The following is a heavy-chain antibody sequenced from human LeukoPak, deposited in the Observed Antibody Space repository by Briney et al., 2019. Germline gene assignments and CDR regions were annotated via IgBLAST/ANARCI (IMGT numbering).Heavy chain of an antibody. CDR2: IYYSGST. CDR1: GGSISSYY. Sequence: PSETLSLTCTVSGGSISSYYWSWIRQPPGKGLEWIGYIYYSGSTNYNPSLKSRVTISVDTSKNQFSLKLTSVTAADTAVYYCARHVGNSGSGSYLTYFDCWGQGTLVTVSS. D-gene: IGHD3-10*01. V-gene: IGHV4-59*01. J-gene: IGHJ4*02. CDR3: ARHVGNSGSGSYLTYFDC.